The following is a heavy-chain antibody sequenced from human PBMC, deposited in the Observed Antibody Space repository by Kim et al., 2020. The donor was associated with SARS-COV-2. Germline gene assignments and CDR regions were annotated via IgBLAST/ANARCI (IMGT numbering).Heavy chain of an antibody. CDR3: ARQSFYNGPEWFDP. CDR2: IYYSGGT. Sequence: SETLSLTCSVSGGSISAYYWSWIRQPPGKGLEWIGYIYYSGGTNYNPSLKSRVTISVDRSKNQFFLRLNSVTAADTAVYFCARQSFYNGPEWFDPWGQGTLVTVSS. D-gene: IGHD3-10*01. V-gene: IGHV4-59*01. CDR1: GGSISAYY. J-gene: IGHJ5*02.